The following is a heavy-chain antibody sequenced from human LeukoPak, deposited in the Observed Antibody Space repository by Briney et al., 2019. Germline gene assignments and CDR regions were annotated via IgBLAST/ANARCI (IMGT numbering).Heavy chain of an antibody. CDR1: EFTLSTYA. D-gene: IGHD6-13*01. CDR3: ARAVRAPGTPENGFDL. Sequence: GGSLRLSCAASEFTLSTYAMHWDCQGPGKGSEWGAVISRDGLDRYYADSVRGRFTISRDNSMDTLYLQMNSLREEDMGFYFCARAVRAPGTPENGFDLWGQGTMVTVSS. J-gene: IGHJ3*01. V-gene: IGHV3-30*04. CDR2: ISRDGLDR.